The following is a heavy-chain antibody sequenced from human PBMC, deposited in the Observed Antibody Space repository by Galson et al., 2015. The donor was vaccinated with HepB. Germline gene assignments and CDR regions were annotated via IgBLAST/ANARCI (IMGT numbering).Heavy chain of an antibody. D-gene: IGHD6-19*01. CDR2: ISSSSSTI. CDR1: GFTFSSYS. Sequence: SLRLSRAASGFTFSSYSMNWVRQAPGKGLEWVSYISSSSSTIYYADSVKGRSTISRDNAKNSLYLQMNSLRAEDTAVYYCARARIDQQWLVLNWGQGTLVTVSS. V-gene: IGHV3-48*01. CDR3: ARARIDQQWLVLN. J-gene: IGHJ4*02.